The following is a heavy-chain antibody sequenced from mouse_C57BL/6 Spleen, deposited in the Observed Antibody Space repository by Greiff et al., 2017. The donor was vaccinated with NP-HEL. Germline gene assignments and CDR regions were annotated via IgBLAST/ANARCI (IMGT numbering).Heavy chain of an antibody. D-gene: IGHD1-1*01. CDR3: ASGSYYYGSSPFAY. V-gene: IGHV1-55*01. Sequence: VQLQQSGAELVKPGASVKMSCKASGYTFTSYWITWVKQRPGQGLEWIGDIYPGSGSTNYNEKFKSKATLTVDTSSSTAYMQLSSLTSEDSAVYYCASGSYYYGSSPFAYWGQGTLVTVSA. CDR1: GYTFTSYW. CDR2: IYPGSGST. J-gene: IGHJ3*01.